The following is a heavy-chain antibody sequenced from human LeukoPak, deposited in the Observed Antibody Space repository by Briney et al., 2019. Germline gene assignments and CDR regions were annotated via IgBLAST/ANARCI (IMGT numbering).Heavy chain of an antibody. Sequence: GGSLRFSCAASGFTFSSYEMNWVRQAPGKGLEWVSYISSSGGTINYADSVKGRFTISRDNAKNSLYLQMNSLRAEDTAVYYCARDLVGATYFDYWGQGTLVTVSS. V-gene: IGHV3-48*03. J-gene: IGHJ4*02. CDR1: GFTFSSYE. D-gene: IGHD1-26*01. CDR3: ARDLVGATYFDY. CDR2: ISSSGGTI.